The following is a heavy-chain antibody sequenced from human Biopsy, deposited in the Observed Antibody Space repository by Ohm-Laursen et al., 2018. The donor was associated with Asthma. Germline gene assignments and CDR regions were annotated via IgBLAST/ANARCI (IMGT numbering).Heavy chain of an antibody. CDR3: ARVAVYGDIFFAIDV. CDR1: RGYVRTYDYR. J-gene: IGHJ6*02. V-gene: IGHV4-30-4*01. D-gene: IGHD5-24*01. CDR2: AFYSGTT. Sequence: TLSLTCFVSRGYVRTYDYRWAWIRQPPGKGLEWLGSAFYSGTTNYTPSVARRLSISVDTTKNHFSIPLISLSAADTAVYFCARVAVYGDIFFAIDVWGQGTTVSVS.